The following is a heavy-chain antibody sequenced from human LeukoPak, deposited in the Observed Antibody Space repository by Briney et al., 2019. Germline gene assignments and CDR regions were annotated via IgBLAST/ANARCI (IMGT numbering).Heavy chain of an antibody. CDR1: GYTFTSYG. CDR2: ISAYNGNT. CDR3: AESPGGTYYDILPNY. Sequence: GASVKVSCKASGYTFTSYGISWVRQAPGQGLEWMGWISAYNGNTNYAQKFQGRVTMTRDTSISTAYMEPSRLRSDDTAVYYCAESPGGTYYDILPNYWGQGTLVTVSS. J-gene: IGHJ4*02. D-gene: IGHD3-9*01. V-gene: IGHV1-18*01.